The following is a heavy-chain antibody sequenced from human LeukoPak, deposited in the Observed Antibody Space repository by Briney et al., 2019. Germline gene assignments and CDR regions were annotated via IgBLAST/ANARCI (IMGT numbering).Heavy chain of an antibody. V-gene: IGHV4-38-2*01. CDR1: GYSISSGYY. CDR2: IYHSGST. Sequence: SETLSLTCAVSGYSISSGYYWGWIRQPPGKGLEWIGSIYHSGSTYYNPSLKSRVTISVDTSKNQFSLKLSSVTAADTAMYYCARHEGRYYFDYWGQGTLVTVSS. J-gene: IGHJ4*02. CDR3: ARHEGRYYFDY.